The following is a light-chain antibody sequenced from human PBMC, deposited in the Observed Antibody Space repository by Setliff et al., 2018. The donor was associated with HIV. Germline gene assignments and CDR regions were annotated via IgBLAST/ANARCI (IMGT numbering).Light chain of an antibody. CDR2: VGTGGIVG. Sequence: PVLPQPPSASASLGASVTLTCTLSSGYSNYKVDWYQQRPGKGPRFVMRVGTGGIVGSKGDGIPDRFSVLGSGLNRYLTIKNIQEEDESDYHCGADHGSGSNFVYVFGTGTKVTVL. V-gene: IGLV9-49*01. CDR3: GADHGSGSNFVYV. J-gene: IGLJ1*01. CDR1: SGYSNYK.